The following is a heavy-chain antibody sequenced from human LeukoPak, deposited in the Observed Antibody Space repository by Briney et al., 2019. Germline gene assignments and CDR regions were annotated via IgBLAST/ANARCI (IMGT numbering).Heavy chain of an antibody. CDR2: IRYDGSNK. CDR3: AKDLEAMIVVVNFPFDY. CDR1: GFTFSSYG. V-gene: IGHV3-30*02. J-gene: IGHJ4*02. D-gene: IGHD3-22*01. Sequence: GGSLRLSCAASGFTFSSYGMHWVRQAPGKGLEWVAFIRYDGSNKYYADSVKGRFTISRDNSKNTLYLQMNSLRAEDTAVYYCAKDLEAMIVVVNFPFDYWGQGTLVTVSS.